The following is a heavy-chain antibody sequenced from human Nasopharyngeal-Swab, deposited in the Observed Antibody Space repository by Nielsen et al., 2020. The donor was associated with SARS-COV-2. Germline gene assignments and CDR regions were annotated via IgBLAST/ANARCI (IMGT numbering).Heavy chain of an antibody. CDR3: ARVVCSGGSCYQNRYYFDY. J-gene: IGHJ4*02. Sequence: GGSLRLSCAASGFTFSSYWMHWVRQAPGKGLVWVSRINSDGSSTSYADSVKGRFTISRDNAKNTLYLRMNSLRAEDTAVYYCARVVCSGGSCYQNRYYFDYWGQGTLVTVSS. D-gene: IGHD2-15*01. V-gene: IGHV3-74*01. CDR2: INSDGSST. CDR1: GFTFSSYW.